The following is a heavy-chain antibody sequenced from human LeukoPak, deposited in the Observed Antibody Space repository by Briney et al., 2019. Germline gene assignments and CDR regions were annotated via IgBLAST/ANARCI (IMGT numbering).Heavy chain of an antibody. CDR1: GYTFTSYD. V-gene: IGHV1-8*01. J-gene: IGHJ4*02. CDR2: MNPNSGDT. D-gene: IGHD5-24*01. CDR3: ARSYRGGYWEDY. Sequence: GASVKVSCKASGYTFTSYDINWVRQATGQGLEWMGWMNPNSGDTGYAQKFQGSVSLTRDTSKTTAYMELSNVTSEDTAVYYCARSYRGGYWEDYWGQGTLVTVSS.